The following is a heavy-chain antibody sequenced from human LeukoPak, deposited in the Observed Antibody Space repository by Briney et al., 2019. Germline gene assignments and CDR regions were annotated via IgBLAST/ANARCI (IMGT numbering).Heavy chain of an antibody. CDR2: IYWNDDK. V-gene: IGHV2-5*01. Sequence: SGPTLVNPTQTLTLTCTFSGFSLSTSGVGVGWIRQPPGKALEWLALIYWNDDKRYSPSLKSRLTITKDASKNQVVLTMTNMDPVDTATYYCAHKGHLGDFWSSYHYHDYWGQGTLVTVSS. D-gene: IGHD3-3*01. J-gene: IGHJ4*02. CDR1: GFSLSTSGVG. CDR3: AHKGHLGDFWSSYHYHDY.